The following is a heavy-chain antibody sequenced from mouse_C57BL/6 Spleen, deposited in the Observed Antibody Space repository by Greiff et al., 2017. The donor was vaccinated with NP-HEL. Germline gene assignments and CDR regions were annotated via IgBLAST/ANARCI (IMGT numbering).Heavy chain of an antibody. D-gene: IGHD2-5*01. J-gene: IGHJ4*01. V-gene: IGHV1-69*01. CDR2: IDPSDSYT. CDR3: ARVDYSNRYYAMDY. Sequence: QVQLQQPGAELVMPGASVKLSCKASGYTFTSYWMHWVKQRPGQGLEWIGEIDPSDSYTNYNQKFKGKSTLTVDKSSSTAYMQLSSLTSEDSAVYYCARVDYSNRYYAMDYWGKGTSVTVSS. CDR1: GYTFTSYW.